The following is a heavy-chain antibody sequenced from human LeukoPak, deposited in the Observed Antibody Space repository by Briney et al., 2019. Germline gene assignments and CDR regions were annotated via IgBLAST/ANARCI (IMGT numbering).Heavy chain of an antibody. CDR2: ISYDGSNK. D-gene: IGHD4-11*01. CDR3: AKGSNYAFDF. Sequence: GGSLRLSCAASGFTFSSYAMHWVRQAPGKGLEWVAVISYDGSNKYYADSVKGRFTISRDNSKNTLYLQMNSLRAEDTAVYYCAKGSNYAFDFWGQGTLVTVSS. J-gene: IGHJ4*02. V-gene: IGHV3-30-3*01. CDR1: GFTFSSYA.